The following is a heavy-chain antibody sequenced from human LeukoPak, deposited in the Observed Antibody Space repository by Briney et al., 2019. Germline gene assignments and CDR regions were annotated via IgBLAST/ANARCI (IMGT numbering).Heavy chain of an antibody. D-gene: IGHD1-26*01. V-gene: IGHV3-23*01. CDR2: IRAGGENT. CDR1: GFTFSNYD. Sequence: GGSLRLSCAASGFTFSNYDMNWVRQAPGKGLDWVSAIRAGGENTFYADSVKGRFTISRDNAKNSLYLQMNSLRAEDTALYYCASVGATSGGYWGQGTLVTVSS. J-gene: IGHJ4*02. CDR3: ASVGATSGGY.